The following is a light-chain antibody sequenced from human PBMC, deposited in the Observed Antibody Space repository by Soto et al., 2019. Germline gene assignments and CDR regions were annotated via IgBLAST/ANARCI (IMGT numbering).Light chain of an antibody. J-gene: IGKJ4*01. CDR1: QGIGDT. CDR2: DTS. CDR3: EPYYNWPVS. V-gene: IGKV3-15*01. Sequence: EVVMPQSPATLSVSPGEGVTLSCRASQGIGDTLAWYQHRPGQTPRLLNYDTSTRATGVPARVSGSRSVPEFTLTITRPQSEYCAIYYCEPYYNWPVSFCGGTKV.